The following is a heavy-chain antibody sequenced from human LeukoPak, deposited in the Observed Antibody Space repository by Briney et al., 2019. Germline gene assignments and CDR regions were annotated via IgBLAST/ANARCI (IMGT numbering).Heavy chain of an antibody. CDR3: AKVAGYSYVGVYYFDY. CDR1: GFTFSRFS. J-gene: IGHJ4*02. Sequence: GGSLRLSCAASGFTFSRFSMNWVRQAPGKGLEWVSSISSSGTYIYYADSVKGRFTISRDSAKNSLYLQMNSLRAEDTAVYYCAKVAGYSYVGVYYFDYWGQGTLVTVSS. CDR2: ISSSGTYI. V-gene: IGHV3-21*01. D-gene: IGHD5-18*01.